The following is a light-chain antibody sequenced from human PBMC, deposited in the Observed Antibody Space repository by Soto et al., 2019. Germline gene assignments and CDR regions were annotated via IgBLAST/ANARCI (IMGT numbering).Light chain of an antibody. J-gene: IGKJ1*01. CDR2: GAS. Sequence: EIVLTQSPGTLSLSPGERATLSCRASQSVSSSYLAWYQQKPGQAPRLLIYGASSRATGIPDRFSGSGSGTDFTITIIRLEPDDFAVYYCQQYCSSPRTFGQGTKVEIK. CDR1: QSVSSSY. CDR3: QQYCSSPRT. V-gene: IGKV3-20*01.